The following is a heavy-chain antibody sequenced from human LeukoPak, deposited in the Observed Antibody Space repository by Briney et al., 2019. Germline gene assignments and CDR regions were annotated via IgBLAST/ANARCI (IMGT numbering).Heavy chain of an antibody. CDR3: ARGYYDSSGYYTPLGAFDI. CDR1: GGSISSGGYS. CDR2: IYHSGST. Sequence: SETLSLTCAVSGGSISSGGYSWSWIPQPPGQGLEWIGYIYHSGSTYYNPSLKSRVTISVDRSKNQFSLRLSSVTAADTAVYYCARGYYDSSGYYTPLGAFDIWGQGTMVTVSS. J-gene: IGHJ3*02. D-gene: IGHD3-22*01. V-gene: IGHV4-30-2*01.